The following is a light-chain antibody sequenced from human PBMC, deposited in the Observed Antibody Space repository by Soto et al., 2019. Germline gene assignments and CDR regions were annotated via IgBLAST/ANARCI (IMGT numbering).Light chain of an antibody. CDR1: SSDVGAYNY. Sequence: QSALTQPASVSGSPGQSITISCTGTSSDVGAYNYISWYQQQPGKAPKLMIFDVSNRPSVVSNRFSGSKSGNTASLTISGLQAEDEADYYCSSYTTATTRVFGGGTKLTVL. CDR2: DVS. J-gene: IGLJ3*02. V-gene: IGLV2-14*01. CDR3: SSYTTATTRV.